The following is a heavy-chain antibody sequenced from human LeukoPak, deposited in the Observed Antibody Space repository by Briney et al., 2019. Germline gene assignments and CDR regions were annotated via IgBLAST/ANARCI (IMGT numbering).Heavy chain of an antibody. Sequence: GGSLRLSCAASGFTFSSYDMHWVRQAPGKGLEWVAFIRYDGSNKYYADSVKGRFTISRDNSKNTLYLQMNSLRAEDTAVYYCAKTRRHTVYYYYYYMDVWGKGTTVTISS. J-gene: IGHJ6*03. CDR2: IRYDGSNK. CDR3: AKTRRHTVYYYYYYMDV. D-gene: IGHD4-17*01. V-gene: IGHV3-30*02. CDR1: GFTFSSYD.